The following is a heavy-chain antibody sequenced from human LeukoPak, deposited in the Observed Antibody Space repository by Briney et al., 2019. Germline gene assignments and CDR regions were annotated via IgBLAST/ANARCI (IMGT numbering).Heavy chain of an antibody. CDR3: ARGPGGSSSSDFDY. CDR1: GGSISSGGYY. Sequence: SQALSLTCTVSGGSISSGGYYWSWIRQPAGKGLEWTGRIYTSGSTNYNPSLKSRVTISVDTSKNQFSLKLSSVTAADTAVYYCARGPGGSSSSDFDYWGQGTLVTVSS. J-gene: IGHJ4*02. CDR2: IYTSGST. D-gene: IGHD6-6*01. V-gene: IGHV4-61*02.